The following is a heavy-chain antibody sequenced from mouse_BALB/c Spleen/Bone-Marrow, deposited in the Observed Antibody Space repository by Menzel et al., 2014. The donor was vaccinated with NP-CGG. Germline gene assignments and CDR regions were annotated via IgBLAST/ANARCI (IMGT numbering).Heavy chain of an antibody. CDR3: ALNWDSAY. D-gene: IGHD4-1*02. J-gene: IGHJ3*01. CDR1: GFTFSSYG. Sequence: EVQVVESGGDLVKPGGSLKLSCAASGFTFSSYGMSWVRQTPDKRLEWVATINNGGTYTYYPDSVKGRFTISRDNAKNILYLQMSSLKSEDTAMYYCALNWDSAYWGQGTLVTVSA. CDR2: INNGGTYT. V-gene: IGHV5-6*01.